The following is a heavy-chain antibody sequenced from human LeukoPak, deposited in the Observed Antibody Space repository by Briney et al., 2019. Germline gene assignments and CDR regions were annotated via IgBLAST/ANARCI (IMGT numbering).Heavy chain of an antibody. CDR2: MNPNSGNT. Sequence: ASVKVSCKASGYTFTSYDINWVRQATGQGLEWMGWMNPNSGNTGYAQKFQGRVTMTRNTSISTAYMELSSLRSEDTAVYYCARGGEASYSSSWSPFDYWGQGTLVTVSS. V-gene: IGHV1-8*01. J-gene: IGHJ4*02. CDR1: GYTFTSYD. CDR3: ARGGEASYSSSWSPFDY. D-gene: IGHD6-13*01.